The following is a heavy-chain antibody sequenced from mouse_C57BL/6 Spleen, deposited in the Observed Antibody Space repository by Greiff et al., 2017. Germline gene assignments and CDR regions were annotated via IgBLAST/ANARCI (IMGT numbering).Heavy chain of an antibody. D-gene: IGHD1-1*01. CDR3: ARSPSYYYGSSFDY. J-gene: IGHJ2*01. CDR2: IYPGSGST. V-gene: IGHV1-55*01. CDR1: GYTFTSYW. Sequence: QVQLQQPGAELVKPGASVKMSCKASGYTFTSYWITWVKQRPGQGLEWIGDIYPGSGSTNYNEKFKSKATLTVDTSSSTSYMQLSSLTSEDSAVYYCARSPSYYYGSSFDYWGQGTTLTVSS.